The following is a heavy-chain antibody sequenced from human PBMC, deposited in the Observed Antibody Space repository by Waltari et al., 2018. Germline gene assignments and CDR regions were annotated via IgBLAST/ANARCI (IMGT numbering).Heavy chain of an antibody. CDR3: ARPGRVGGGSLMGLDY. CDR1: GGPISGTSYY. Sequence: QLQLQESGPGLVKASETLSLTCSVSGGPISGTSYYWGWIRQPPGKGLEWIGSFIYNANTYYNPSLKSRITISVDTSKNQFSLQLTSVTAADTAMYYCARPGRVGGGSLMGLDYWGQGTLVTVSS. D-gene: IGHD2-15*01. V-gene: IGHV4-39*01. J-gene: IGHJ4*02. CDR2: FIYNANT.